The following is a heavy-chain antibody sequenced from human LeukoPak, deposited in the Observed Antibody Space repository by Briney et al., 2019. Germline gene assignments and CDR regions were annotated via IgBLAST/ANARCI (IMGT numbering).Heavy chain of an antibody. V-gene: IGHV4-59*08. Sequence: PSETLSLTCTVSGGSISSYYWSWIRQPPGKGLEWIGYIYYSGSTNYNPSLKSRVTISVDTSKNQFSLKLSSVTAADTAVYYCAGHVCSSNSCYYLGFDYWGQGTLVTVSS. CDR1: GGSISSYY. J-gene: IGHJ4*02. CDR3: AGHVCSSNSCYYLGFDY. D-gene: IGHD2-2*01. CDR2: IYYSGST.